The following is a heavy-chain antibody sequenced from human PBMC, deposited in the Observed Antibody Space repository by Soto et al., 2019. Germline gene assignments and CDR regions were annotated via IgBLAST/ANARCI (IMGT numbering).Heavy chain of an antibody. J-gene: IGHJ4*02. Sequence: QLQLQESGSGLVKPSQTLSLTCAVSGGSISSGGYSWSWIRQPPGKGLEWIGYIYHSGSTYYNPSLKSRVTISVDRSKNQFSLKLGSVTAADTAVYYCARGDYYDSSGYLYYFDYWGQGTLVTVSS. CDR2: IYHSGST. CDR3: ARGDYYDSSGYLYYFDY. V-gene: IGHV4-30-2*01. CDR1: GGSISSGGYS. D-gene: IGHD3-22*01.